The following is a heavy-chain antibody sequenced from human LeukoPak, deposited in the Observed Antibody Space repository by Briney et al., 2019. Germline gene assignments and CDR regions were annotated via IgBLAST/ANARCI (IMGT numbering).Heavy chain of an antibody. CDR1: GFTFSSYS. V-gene: IGHV3-48*01. Sequence: GGSLRLSCAASGFTFSSYSMNWVRQAPGKGLEWLSYISSSSGTIYYADSVKGRFTISRDNAKNSLYLQMNSLRAEDTAVYYCARGDCSGGSCYLSLTTIDYWGQGTLVTVSS. D-gene: IGHD2-15*01. J-gene: IGHJ4*02. CDR2: ISSSSGTI. CDR3: ARGDCSGGSCYLSLTTIDY.